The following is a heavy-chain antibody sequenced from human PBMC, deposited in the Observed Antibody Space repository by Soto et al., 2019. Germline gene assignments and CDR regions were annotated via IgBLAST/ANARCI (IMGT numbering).Heavy chain of an antibody. D-gene: IGHD3-3*01. V-gene: IGHV4-39*01. CDR1: GGSISSSSDY. CDR3: TRRSFLPLYERDV. J-gene: IGHJ6*02. Sequence: PSETLSLTCSVSGGSISSSSDYWGWIRQPPGKGLEWIGSIYYSGGTNYNPSLKSRVTISIDTLRNQFSLKLRSVTAADSAVYYCTRRSFLPLYERDVWGQGTTVTVSS. CDR2: IYYSGGT.